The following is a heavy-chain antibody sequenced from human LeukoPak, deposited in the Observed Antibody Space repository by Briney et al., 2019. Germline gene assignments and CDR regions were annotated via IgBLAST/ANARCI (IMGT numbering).Heavy chain of an antibody. D-gene: IGHD3-22*01. J-gene: IGHJ3*02. Sequence: GASVKVSCKASGGTFRSYAISWVRQAPGQGLEWMGGLIPIFGTANYAQKFQGRVTITTDESTSTAYMELSSLRSEDTAVYYCARAYNTMIVVVWGAFDIWGQGTMVTVSS. V-gene: IGHV1-69*05. CDR3: ARAYNTMIVVVWGAFDI. CDR2: LIPIFGTA. CDR1: GGTFRSYA.